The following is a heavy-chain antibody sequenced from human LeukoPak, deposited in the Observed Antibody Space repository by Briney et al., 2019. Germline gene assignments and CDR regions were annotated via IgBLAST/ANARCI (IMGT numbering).Heavy chain of an antibody. J-gene: IGHJ4*02. CDR1: GGSISSSSYY. CDR3: ARLDPAESVFTVITGSNYFDY. CDR2: IYYSGST. D-gene: IGHD4-17*01. V-gene: IGHV4-39*01. Sequence: SETLSLTCTVSGGSISSSSYYWGWIRQPPGKGLEWIGSIYYSGSTYYNPSLKSRVTISVDTSKNQFSLKLSSVTAADTAVYYCARLDPAESVFTVITGSNYFDYWGQGTLVTVSS.